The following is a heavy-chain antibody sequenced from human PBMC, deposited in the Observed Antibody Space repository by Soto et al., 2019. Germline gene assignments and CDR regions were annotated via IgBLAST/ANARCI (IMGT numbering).Heavy chain of an antibody. V-gene: IGHV3-7*04. CDR3: GRDSGTFHIDY. J-gene: IGHJ4*02. CDR1: GFTFSSHW. Sequence: GGSRRLSCVASGFTFSSHWMTWVRQAPGKGLEWVANIKEDGSDIYYADSVKGRFTISRDNAKKSLYLQMNSLRAEDTAVYYCGRDSGTFHIDYWGQGT. D-gene: IGHD1-26*01. CDR2: IKEDGSDI.